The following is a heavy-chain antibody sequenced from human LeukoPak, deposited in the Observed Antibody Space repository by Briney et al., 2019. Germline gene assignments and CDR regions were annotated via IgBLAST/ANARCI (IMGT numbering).Heavy chain of an antibody. Sequence: ASVKVSCKASGYTFTSYGISWVRQAPGQGLEWMGWISAYNGNTNYAQKLQGRVTMTTDTSTSTAYMELRSLRSDDTAVCYCARDGPLLRYFDWLPVDYYYGMDVWGQGTTVTVSS. CDR3: ARDGPLLRYFDWLPVDYYYGMDV. CDR2: ISAYNGNT. J-gene: IGHJ6*02. D-gene: IGHD3-9*01. CDR1: GYTFTSYG. V-gene: IGHV1-18*01.